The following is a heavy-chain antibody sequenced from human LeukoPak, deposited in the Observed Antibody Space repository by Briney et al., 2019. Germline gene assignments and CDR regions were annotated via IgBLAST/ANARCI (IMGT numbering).Heavy chain of an antibody. Sequence: GGSLRLSCAPSGFTSSTYGMHWVRQAPGTGLEWVAVISYDGSNKYYTDSVKGRFTISRDNSKNTLYLQMNSLRAEDTAVYYCAKASNGGSYYGVIIDYWGQGTLVTVSS. D-gene: IGHD1-26*01. V-gene: IGHV3-30*18. CDR3: AKASNGGSYYGVIIDY. CDR1: GFTSSTYG. CDR2: ISYDGSNK. J-gene: IGHJ4*02.